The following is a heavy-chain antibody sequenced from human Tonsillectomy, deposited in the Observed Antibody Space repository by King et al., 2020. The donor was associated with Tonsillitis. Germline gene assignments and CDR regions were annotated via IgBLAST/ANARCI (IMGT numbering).Heavy chain of an antibody. D-gene: IGHD3-22*01. Sequence: VQLVESGAEVKKPGESLKISCKGSGYSFTSYWIGWVRQMPGKGLEWMGIIYPGDSDTRYSPSFQGQVTISADKSISTAYLQWSSLKASDPAMYYCARQRRYYYDSSAYQIWGQGTMVTVSS. CDR2: IYPGDSDT. CDR1: GYSFTSYW. CDR3: ARQRRYYYDSSAYQI. V-gene: IGHV5-51*01. J-gene: IGHJ3*02.